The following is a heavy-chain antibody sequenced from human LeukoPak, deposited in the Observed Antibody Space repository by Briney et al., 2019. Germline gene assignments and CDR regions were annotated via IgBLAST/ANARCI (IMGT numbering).Heavy chain of an antibody. J-gene: IGHJ5*02. Sequence: GESLKISCKGSGSRLTNYRIGRVRQMPGKGLEWVGTIYPGDSDIRYSPSFQGPVTMSVDKSISPAYLQWSSLKASDTAMYYCARRRTLRLDAFEPWGQGTLVTVSS. CDR1: GSRLTNYR. CDR3: ARRRTLRLDAFEP. CDR2: IYPGDSDI. V-gene: IGHV5-51*01. D-gene: IGHD5/OR15-5a*01.